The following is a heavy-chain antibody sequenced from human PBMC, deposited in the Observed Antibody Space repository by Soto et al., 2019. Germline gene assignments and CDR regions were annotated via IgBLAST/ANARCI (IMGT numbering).Heavy chain of an antibody. CDR1: GFTFSDYY. CDR2: ISGTGDTI. D-gene: IGHD3-10*02. Sequence: HVEVVESGGGLVKPGGSLRLSCAASGFTFSDYYMSWIRQAPGKGLEWVSYISGTGDTIYYADSVKGRFTISRDNSKSTLFLHMNRPTAEDTAIYFCAIVRVADSPLDHWGQGTLVTVSS. CDR3: AIVRVADSPLDH. V-gene: IGHV3-11*04. J-gene: IGHJ4*02.